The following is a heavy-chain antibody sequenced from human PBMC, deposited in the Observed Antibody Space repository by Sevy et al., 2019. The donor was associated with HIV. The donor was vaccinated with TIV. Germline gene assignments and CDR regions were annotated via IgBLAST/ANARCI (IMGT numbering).Heavy chain of an antibody. J-gene: IGHJ4*02. D-gene: IGHD2-2*01. CDR1: GFTFSSYA. V-gene: IGHV3-23*01. CDR2: ISGSGGST. Sequence: GGSLRLSCAASGFTFSSYAMSWVRQAPGKGLEWVSAISGSGGSTYYADSVKGRFTISRDNSKNTLYLQMNSLRAEDTAVYYCAKSVPAAIGTTWGADFDYWGQRTLVTVSS. CDR3: AKSVPAAIGTTWGADFDY.